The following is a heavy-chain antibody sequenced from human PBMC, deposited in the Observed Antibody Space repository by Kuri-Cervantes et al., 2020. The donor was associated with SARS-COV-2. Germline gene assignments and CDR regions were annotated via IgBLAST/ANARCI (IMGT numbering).Heavy chain of an antibody. D-gene: IGHD3-10*01. CDR1: GYTFTGYY. V-gene: IGHV1-2*04. CDR2: INPNSGGT. CDR3: ARGMVRGLIQSYYYGMDV. J-gene: IGHJ6*02. Sequence: ASAKVSCKASGYTFTGYYMHWVRQAPGQGLEWMGWINPNSGGTNYAQKFQGWVTMTRDTSIRTVYMELSRLRSDDTAVYYCARGMVRGLIQSYYYGMDVWGQGTTVTVSS.